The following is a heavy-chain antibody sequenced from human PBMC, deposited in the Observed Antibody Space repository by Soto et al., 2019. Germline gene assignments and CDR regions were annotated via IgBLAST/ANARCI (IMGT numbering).Heavy chain of an antibody. CDR3: AKFFVETGSNSGWPWSFHY. J-gene: IGHJ4*02. Sequence: EVQLLEPGGGLVQPGRSLRLSCAASGFTFSNYVMSWVRQAPGQGLDWVSAISGSGGTTYYADSVKGRFTISRDNSKNTLFLQMNSLRAEDAAVYYCAKFFVETGSNSGWPWSFHYWGQGTLVTVSS. CDR2: ISGSGGTT. CDR1: GFTFSNYV. V-gene: IGHV3-23*01. D-gene: IGHD6-25*01.